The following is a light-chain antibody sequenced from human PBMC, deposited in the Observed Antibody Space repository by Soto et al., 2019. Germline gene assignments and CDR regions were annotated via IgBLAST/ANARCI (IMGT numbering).Light chain of an antibody. J-gene: IGKJ1*01. Sequence: DIQITQSPSTLSASVGGRVTITCRASQSVGTWVAWYQQKPGKAPKLLIYGASNLESGVPSRFSGSGSGTEFTLTITTLQPDDFATYFCQLYNRNTWSFGPGTKVDNK. CDR3: QLYNRNTWS. V-gene: IGKV1-5*01. CDR2: GAS. CDR1: QSVGTW.